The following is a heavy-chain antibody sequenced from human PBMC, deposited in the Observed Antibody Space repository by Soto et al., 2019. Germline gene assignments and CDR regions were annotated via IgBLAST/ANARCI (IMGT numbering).Heavy chain of an antibody. D-gene: IGHD2-21*01. CDR2: IKQDGSEK. J-gene: IGHJ6*03. Sequence: EVQLVESGGGLVQPGGSLRLSCAASGFTFSSYWMSWVRQAPGKGLEWVANIKQDGSEKYYVDSVKGRFTISRDNAKNSLYLQMNSLRAEDTAVYYCARESLWCYYYYYYYMDVWGKGTTVTVSS. CDR1: GFTFSSYW. CDR3: ARESLWCYYYYYYYMDV. V-gene: IGHV3-7*01.